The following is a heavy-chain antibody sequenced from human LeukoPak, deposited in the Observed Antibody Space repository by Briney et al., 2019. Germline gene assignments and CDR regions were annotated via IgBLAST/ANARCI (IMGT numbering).Heavy chain of an antibody. CDR1: GFTFSTYW. J-gene: IGHJ4*02. CDR2: IKQDGSET. Sequence: PGGSLRLSCAASGFTFSTYWMSWVRQAPGKGLEWVANIKQDGSETNYVDSVKGRFTISRDNAKSSLFLQMNSLRAEDTALYYCARDLRGFDYWGQGTLVTVSS. V-gene: IGHV3-7*01. CDR3: ARDLRGFDY.